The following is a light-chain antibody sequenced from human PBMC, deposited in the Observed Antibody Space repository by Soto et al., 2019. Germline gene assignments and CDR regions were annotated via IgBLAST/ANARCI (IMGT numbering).Light chain of an antibody. CDR1: SSDVGGYNY. J-gene: IGLJ2*01. CDR3: CSYAGSYTPHVV. CDR2: DVS. V-gene: IGLV2-11*01. Sequence: QSALTQPRSVSGSPGQSVTISCTGTSSDVGGYNYVSWYQQHPGKAPKLMIYDVSKWPSGVPDRFSGSKSGNTASLTISGLQAEDEADYYCCSYAGSYTPHVVFGGGTKVTVL.